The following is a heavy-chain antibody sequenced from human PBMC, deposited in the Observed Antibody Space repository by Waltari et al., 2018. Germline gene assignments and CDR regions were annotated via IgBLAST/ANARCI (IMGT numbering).Heavy chain of an antibody. CDR1: GGTFSSYA. D-gene: IGHD5-12*01. J-gene: IGHJ4*02. V-gene: IGHV1-69*05. Sequence: QVQLVQSGAEVKKPGSSVKVSCKASGGTFSSYAISWVRQAPGQGLEGMGRIIPICGTANYAQKFQGRVTITTDNSTSTAYMELSSLRSEDTAVYYCARGGEYSGYWSADWGQGTLVTVSS. CDR3: ARGGEYSGYWSAD. CDR2: IIPICGTA.